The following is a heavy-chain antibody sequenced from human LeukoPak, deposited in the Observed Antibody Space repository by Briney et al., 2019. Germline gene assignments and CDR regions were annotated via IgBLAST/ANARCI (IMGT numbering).Heavy chain of an antibody. V-gene: IGHV3-53*01. J-gene: IGHJ4*02. CDR2: IFSGGST. CDR1: GFTVSSNY. CDR3: ARGSMTTVTKIDY. Sequence: GGSLRLSCAASGFTVSSNYMSWVRQAPGKGLEWVSIIFSGGSTYYADSVKGRFTISRDNSKNTLYLQMNSLRAEDTAVYYCARGSMTTVTKIDYWGQGTLVTVSS. D-gene: IGHD4-17*01.